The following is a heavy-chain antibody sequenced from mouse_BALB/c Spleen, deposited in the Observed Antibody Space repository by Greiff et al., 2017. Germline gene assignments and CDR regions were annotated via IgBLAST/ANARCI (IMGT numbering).Heavy chain of an antibody. D-gene: IGHD2-1*01. V-gene: IGHV3-8*02. CDR3: ESEGEDGNCFAY. CDR1: GDSITSGY. Sequence: VQLKESGPRLVKPSQTLSLTCSVTGDSITSGYWNWIRKFPGHKLEYMGYISYSGSTYYNPSLISRISITRDTSKNQYYLQLNSVTTEDTATDYYESEGEDGNCFAYWGQGTLVTVSA. CDR2: ISYSGST. J-gene: IGHJ3*01.